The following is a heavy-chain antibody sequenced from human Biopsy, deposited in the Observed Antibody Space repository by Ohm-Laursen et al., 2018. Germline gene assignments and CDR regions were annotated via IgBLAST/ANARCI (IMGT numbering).Heavy chain of an antibody. Sequence: PSETLSLTCTVSSGSFTGHYWTWIRQPPGKGLEWIGHISHTGYTSYKSSLKSRVTISLDTSRKHFSLSLASLAAADTAVYYCARGSNEYGGLYFPHWGQGTLVTVSS. J-gene: IGHJ1*01. CDR2: ISHTGYT. CDR3: ARGSNEYGGLYFPH. V-gene: IGHV4-59*11. CDR1: SGSFTGHY. D-gene: IGHD4-23*01.